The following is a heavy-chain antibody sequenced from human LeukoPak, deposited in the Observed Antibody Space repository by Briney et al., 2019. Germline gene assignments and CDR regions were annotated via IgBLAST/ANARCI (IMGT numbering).Heavy chain of an antibody. V-gene: IGHV1-8*01. CDR1: GYTFTSYV. CDR2: MNPNSGNT. D-gene: IGHD5-18*01. CDR3: ARGGVTAMVSTYFDL. J-gene: IGHJ2*01. Sequence: ASVKVSCKASGYTFTSYVINWVRHATGQGLEWMGWMNPNSGNTGYAQKFQGRVTMTRNTSISTAYMELSSLRSEDTAVYYCARGGVTAMVSTYFDLWGRGTLVTVSS.